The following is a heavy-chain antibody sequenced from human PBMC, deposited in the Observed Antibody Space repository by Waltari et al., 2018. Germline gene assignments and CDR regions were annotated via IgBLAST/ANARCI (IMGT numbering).Heavy chain of an antibody. CDR3: ARIIRDGPRGFYGIAAFDL. V-gene: IGHV3-53*02. J-gene: IGHJ3*01. D-gene: IGHD3-22*01. CDR2: LYSGGNT. CDR1: GFTLSGRY. Sequence: DVHLVETGGGLIQPGGSLSPSCSVPGFTLSGRYLAWARQAPAKGLEWVSVLYSGGNTYYAASVTGRFSISRDNFNNTLFLQMNNLRADDTATYYCARIIRDGPRGFYGIAAFDLWGQGTMVTVSS.